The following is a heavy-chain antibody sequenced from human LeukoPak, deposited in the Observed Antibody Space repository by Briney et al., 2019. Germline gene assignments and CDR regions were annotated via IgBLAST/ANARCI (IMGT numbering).Heavy chain of an antibody. J-gene: IGHJ4*02. V-gene: IGHV5-51*01. CDR3: ARLPQWGGTYHFDY. D-gene: IGHD1-26*01. Sequence: GESLKISCQGSGYSFTNYWIGWVRQMPGKGLEWMGIIYPGDSDTRYSPSFQGQVTISADKSISTAYLQWSSLKASDTVMYYCARLPQWGGTYHFDYWGQGTLLTVSS. CDR2: IYPGDSDT. CDR1: GYSFTNYW.